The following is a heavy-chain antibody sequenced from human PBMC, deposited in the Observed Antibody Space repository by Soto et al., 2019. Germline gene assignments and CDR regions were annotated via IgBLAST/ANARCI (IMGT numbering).Heavy chain of an antibody. J-gene: IGHJ1*01. CDR3: ARIGFDGH. D-gene: IGHD3-9*01. CDR2: ISVYNDNT. V-gene: IGHV1-18*01. CDR1: GYTFTSYG. Sequence: QVQLVQSGREIKNPGASVKVSCKAFGYTFTSYGIGWVRQAPGQGLEWRGWISVYNDNTNYAQKFQGRVTMTTETSSRTAYMELRSLKSDDPAVYSCARIGFDGHWGQGTLVTVSS.